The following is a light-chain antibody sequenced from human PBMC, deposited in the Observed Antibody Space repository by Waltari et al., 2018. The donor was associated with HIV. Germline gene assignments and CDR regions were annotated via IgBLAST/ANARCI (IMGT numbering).Light chain of an antibody. J-gene: IGLJ3*02. Sequence: QSALTQPASVSVSPGQSITISCTGTSSDVGGYNSVSWYQHHPGEAPRLMIYEVSNRPSGISNRFSGSKSGNTASLTISGLQAEDEADYFCSSSTNSSPVVFGGGTKLTVL. CDR2: EVS. CDR3: SSSTNSSPVV. CDR1: SSDVGGYNS. V-gene: IGLV2-14*01.